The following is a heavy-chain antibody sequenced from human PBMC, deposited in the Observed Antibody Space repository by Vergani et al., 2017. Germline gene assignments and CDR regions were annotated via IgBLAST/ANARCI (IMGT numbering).Heavy chain of an antibody. CDR1: GFSFNSYW. V-gene: IGHV3-74*03. Sequence: DVHLAESGGGFFQPGGSLRLSCSAPGFSFNSYWMHWVRQVPGKGLLWVSRIKSDGSITAYADSVKGRFTISRDNAQNTLYLQINSLRVEDTGVYYCARARCIETCYMSNWLDSWGQGTLVTVSS. CDR3: ARARCIETCYMSNWLDS. CDR2: IKSDGSIT. D-gene: IGHD3-9*01. J-gene: IGHJ5*01.